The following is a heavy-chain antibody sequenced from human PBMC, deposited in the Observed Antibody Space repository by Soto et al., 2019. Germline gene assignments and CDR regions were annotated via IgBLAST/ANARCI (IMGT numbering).Heavy chain of an antibody. CDR1: GGSFSGYY. Sequence: QVQLQQWGAGLLKPSETLSLTCAVYGGSFSGYYWSWIRQPPGKGLEWIGEINHSGSTNYNPSLKSRVTISVDTSKNQFSLKLSSVTAADTAVYYCARSPYRLGYCSGGSCYSGQDWGQGTLVTVSS. D-gene: IGHD2-15*01. J-gene: IGHJ4*02. CDR3: ARSPYRLGYCSGGSCYSGQD. V-gene: IGHV4-34*01. CDR2: INHSGST.